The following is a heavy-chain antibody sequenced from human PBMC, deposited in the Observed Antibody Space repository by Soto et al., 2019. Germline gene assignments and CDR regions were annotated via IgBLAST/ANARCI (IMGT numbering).Heavy chain of an antibody. CDR3: AGLSGGDTFDY. Sequence: QITLKESGPTLVKPTQTLTLTCTFSGFSLSTSGVGVGWIRQPPGKALEWLALIYRDDDKRYSPSLKSRLTITKDASKHQVVLTMTNMDPVDTATYYCAGLSGGDTFDYWGQGTLVTASS. D-gene: IGHD4-17*01. CDR2: IYRDDDK. J-gene: IGHJ4*02. V-gene: IGHV2-5*02. CDR1: GFSLSTSGVG.